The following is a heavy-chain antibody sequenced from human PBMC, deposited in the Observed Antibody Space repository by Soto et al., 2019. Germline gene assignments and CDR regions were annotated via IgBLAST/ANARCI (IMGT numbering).Heavy chain of an antibody. CDR1: GISLTSGAVG. CDR2: IYWNDEE. D-gene: IGHD6-13*01. Sequence: SGPTLGNPTQTLTLTCTFSGISLTSGAVGVGWIRQPPGEALEWLALIYWNDEEYYNPSLRNRLTISRDTSKNQVVLTMTSMDPVDTATYYCAHRLPGPSGYDVWGQGTTVTVSS. CDR3: AHRLPGPSGYDV. V-gene: IGHV2-5*01. J-gene: IGHJ6*02.